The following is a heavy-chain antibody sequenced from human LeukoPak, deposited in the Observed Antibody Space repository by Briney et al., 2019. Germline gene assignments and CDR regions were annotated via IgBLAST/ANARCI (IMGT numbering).Heavy chain of an antibody. V-gene: IGHV1-18*01. D-gene: IGHD2-2*01. Sequence: ASVKVSCKASGYTFTSYGISWVRQAPGQGLEWMGWISAYNGNTNYAQKLQGRVTMTTDTSTSTAYMELRSLRSDDTAVYYCARAIVVVPAASYMDVWGKGTTVTVSS. J-gene: IGHJ6*03. CDR3: ARAIVVVPAASYMDV. CDR2: ISAYNGNT. CDR1: GYTFTSYG.